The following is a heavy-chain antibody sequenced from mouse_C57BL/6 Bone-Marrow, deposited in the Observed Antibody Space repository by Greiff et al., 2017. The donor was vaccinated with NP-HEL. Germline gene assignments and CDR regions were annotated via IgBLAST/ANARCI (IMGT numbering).Heavy chain of an antibody. CDR1: GFNIKDDY. Sequence: VQLQQSFAERGRPGASVKLSCTASGFNIKDDYMHWVKQRPEQGLEWIGWIDPENGDTEYASKFQGKATITADTSSNTAYLQLSSLTSEDTAVYYCTYITTVADYFDYWGQGTTLTVSS. D-gene: IGHD1-1*01. V-gene: IGHV14-4*01. J-gene: IGHJ2*01. CDR3: TYITTVADYFDY. CDR2: IDPENGDT.